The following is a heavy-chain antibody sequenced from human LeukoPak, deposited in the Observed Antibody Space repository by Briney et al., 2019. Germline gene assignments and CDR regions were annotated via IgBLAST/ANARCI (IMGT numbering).Heavy chain of an antibody. Sequence: PSETLSLTCTVSGRSISNSYWSWIRQPAGEGLEWIGRIYTSGSTNYNPSLKSRATTSVDTSKNQFSLKLDSVTAADTAVYYCARDVRRSSSSSNSYYYYMDVWGKGTTVTVSS. J-gene: IGHJ6*03. CDR2: IYTSGST. CDR1: GRSISNSY. V-gene: IGHV4-4*07. CDR3: ARDVRRSSSSSNSYYYYMDV. D-gene: IGHD6-6*01.